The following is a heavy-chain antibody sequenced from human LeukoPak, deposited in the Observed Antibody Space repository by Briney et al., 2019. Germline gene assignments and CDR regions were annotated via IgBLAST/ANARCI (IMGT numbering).Heavy chain of an antibody. CDR2: IRYDGSNK. Sequence: PGGSLRLSCAASGFTFDNYAMNWVRQAPGKGLEWVAFIRYDGSNKYYADSVKGRFTISRDKSKNTLYLQMNSLRAEDTAVYYCAKARLWSSSSSLDYWGQGTLVTVSS. D-gene: IGHD6-13*01. CDR3: AKARLWSSSSSLDY. CDR1: GFTFDNYA. V-gene: IGHV3-30*02. J-gene: IGHJ4*02.